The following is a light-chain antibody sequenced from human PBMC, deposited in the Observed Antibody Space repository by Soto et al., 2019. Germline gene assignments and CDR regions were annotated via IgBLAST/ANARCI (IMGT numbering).Light chain of an antibody. CDR3: QQSYSTPYT. J-gene: IGKJ2*01. Sequence: DIQRPQYPSAMSASIGDRFTSSCSASQSICSHLNWYQQTPGKAPKLLIYAASSLQSGVPSWFSGSGSGTDFTLTNSSLRLADFATCYCQQSYSTPYTVGQGTKMEIK. CDR1: QSICSH. CDR2: AAS. V-gene: IGKV1-39*01.